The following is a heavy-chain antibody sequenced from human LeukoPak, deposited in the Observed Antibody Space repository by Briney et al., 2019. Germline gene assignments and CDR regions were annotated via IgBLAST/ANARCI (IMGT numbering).Heavy chain of an antibody. CDR2: INTGNGNT. CDR3: ARGGRRCFDYFDY. D-gene: IGHD3-9*01. V-gene: IGHV1-3*04. CDR1: GYTFTSYA. Sequence: ASVKVSCKASGYTFTSYAMHWVRQAPGQRLEWMGWINTGNGNTKYSQKFQGRVTITRDTSASTAYMELSSLRSEDTAVYYCARGGRRCFDYFDYWGQGTLVTVSS. J-gene: IGHJ4*02.